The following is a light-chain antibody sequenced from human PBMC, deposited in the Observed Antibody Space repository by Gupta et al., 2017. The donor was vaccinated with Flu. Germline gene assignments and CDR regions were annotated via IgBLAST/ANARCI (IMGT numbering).Light chain of an antibody. CDR1: QSVGSSY. V-gene: IGKV3-20*01. J-gene: IGKJ3*01. Sequence: EIVLTQSPGTLSLSPGERATLSCRASQSVGSSYLAWYQQNSGQAPRLLIYAASVRATGIPDRFSGSGSGTDFSLTISRLEPEDFAVYYCQQDDSSPFTFGPGTKVAVK. CDR3: QQDDSSPFT. CDR2: AAS.